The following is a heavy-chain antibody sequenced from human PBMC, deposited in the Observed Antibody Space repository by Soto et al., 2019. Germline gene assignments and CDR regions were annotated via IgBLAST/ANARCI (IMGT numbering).Heavy chain of an antibody. D-gene: IGHD6-13*01. V-gene: IGHV3-30*03. CDR1: GFTFGNFG. Sequence: QVQLVESGGGVVQPGRSLRLSCAASGFTFGNFGIHWVRQAPGKGLEWVADISNDGTDQYYADSVKGRFTISRDNSKKTLYLQMNSLRAEDTAVYYCARGCSGGTNCFYFDFWGQGILVTVSS. CDR2: ISNDGTDQ. CDR3: ARGCSGGTNCFYFDF. J-gene: IGHJ4*02.